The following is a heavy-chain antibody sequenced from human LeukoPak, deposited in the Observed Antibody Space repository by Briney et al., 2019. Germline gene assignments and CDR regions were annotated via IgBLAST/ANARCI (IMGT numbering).Heavy chain of an antibody. CDR3: ARSTSGNYFFDY. CDR1: GFTFSTYA. CDR2: ISGSGGST. J-gene: IGHJ4*02. D-gene: IGHD1-26*01. V-gene: IGHV3-23*01. Sequence: GGSLRLSCAASGFTFSTYAMSWVRQAPGKGLEWVSAISGSGGSTYYADSVKGRFTISRDNAKNSLFLQMNSLAAEDTAVYYCARSTSGNYFFDYWGQGTLVTVSS.